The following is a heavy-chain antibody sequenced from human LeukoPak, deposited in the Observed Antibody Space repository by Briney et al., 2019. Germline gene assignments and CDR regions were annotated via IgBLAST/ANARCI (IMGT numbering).Heavy chain of an antibody. CDR2: ISAYNGNT. D-gene: IGHD2-15*01. Sequence: GASVKVSCKASGYTFTSYGISWVRRAPGQGLEWMGWISAYNGNTNYAQKLQGRVTMTTDTSTSTAYMELSSLRSEDTAVYYCARAGGYCSFATCPNIDYWGRGTLVTVSS. CDR1: GYTFTSYG. J-gene: IGHJ4*02. V-gene: IGHV1-18*01. CDR3: ARAGGYCSFATCPNIDY.